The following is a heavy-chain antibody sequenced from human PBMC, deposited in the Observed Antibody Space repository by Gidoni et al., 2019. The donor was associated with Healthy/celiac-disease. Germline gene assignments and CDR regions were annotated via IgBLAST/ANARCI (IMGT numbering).Heavy chain of an antibody. CDR3: ARDKKVRYGDLDY. J-gene: IGHJ4*02. CDR1: GYPFTGYF. D-gene: IGHD4-17*01. CDR2: INPYSGGT. V-gene: IGHV1-2*02. Sequence: QVRLEQSGAAVKMPGPSVTVACKASGYPFTGYFMRWVRQAPGQGLARMGWINPYSGGTNYAQKLQGSVTMTRDTSLSTAYMELSRLRSDDTAVYCCARDKKVRYGDLDYWGQGTPVTVSS.